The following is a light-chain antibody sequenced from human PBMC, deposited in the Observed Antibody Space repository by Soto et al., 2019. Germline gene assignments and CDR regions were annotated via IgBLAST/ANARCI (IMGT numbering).Light chain of an antibody. V-gene: IGKV3-11*01. CDR1: QSVSSY. J-gene: IGKJ3*01. CDR3: QQRSNWSFT. CDR2: DAS. Sequence: EIVLTQSPATLSLSPGERATLSCRASQSVSSYLAWYQQKPGQAPRLLIYDASNRATGIPARFSGSGSGTDFPLTISSLEPEDFAVYYCQQRSNWSFTFGPGTNVDIK.